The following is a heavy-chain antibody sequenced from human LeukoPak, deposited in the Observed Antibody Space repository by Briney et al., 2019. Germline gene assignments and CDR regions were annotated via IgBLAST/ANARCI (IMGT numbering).Heavy chain of an antibody. CDR2: INPSGGST. CDR3: ARLMVRGVIGDY. J-gene: IGHJ4*02. V-gene: IGHV1-46*01. Sequence: ASVKVSCKASGYTFTSYYMHWVRQAPGQGLEWMGIINPSGGSTSYAPKFQGRVTMTRDTSTSTVYMELSSLRSEDTAVYYCARLMVRGVIGDYWGQGTLVTVSS. D-gene: IGHD3-10*01. CDR1: GYTFTSYY.